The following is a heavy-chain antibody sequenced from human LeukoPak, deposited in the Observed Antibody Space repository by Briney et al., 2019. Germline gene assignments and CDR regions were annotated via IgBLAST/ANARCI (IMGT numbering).Heavy chain of an antibody. CDR3: VKDLAAAGSRGFDY. Sequence: GGSLRLSCAASGFTFSSYSMNWVRLAPGKGLEWVSGISWVSGNSDNIDYADSVKGRFTISRDNGKNSLYLQMNSLRVEDTALYYCVKDLAAAGSRGFDYWGQGTLVTVSS. D-gene: IGHD6-13*01. CDR2: ISWVSGNSDNI. CDR1: GFTFSSYS. J-gene: IGHJ4*02. V-gene: IGHV3-9*01.